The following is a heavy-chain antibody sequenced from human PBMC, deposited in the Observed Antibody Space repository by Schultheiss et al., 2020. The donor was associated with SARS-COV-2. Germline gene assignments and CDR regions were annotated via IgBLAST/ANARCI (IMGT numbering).Heavy chain of an antibody. CDR3: ARELPFDS. CDR2: INHSGST. D-gene: IGHD1-26*01. CDR1: GGSVSSGSYY. V-gene: IGHV4-31*03. J-gene: IGHJ4*02. Sequence: SQTLSLTCTVSGGSVSSGSYYWSWIRQHPGKGLEWIGEINHSGSTNYNPSLKSRVTISVDTSKNQFSLKLSSVTAADTAVYYCARELPFDSWGQGTLVTVSS.